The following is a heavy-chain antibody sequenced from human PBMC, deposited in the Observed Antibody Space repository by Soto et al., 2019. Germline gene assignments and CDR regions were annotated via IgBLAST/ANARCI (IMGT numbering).Heavy chain of an antibody. CDR2: ISAYNGNT. Sequence: QVQLVQSGAEVKKPGASVKVSCKASGYTFTSYGISWVRQAPGQGLEWMGWISAYNGNTNYAQKLQGRVTMTTDTTTSTDYMERRSLRAADTAVYYCARADILTCYSAIDYWGQGTLVTVSS. J-gene: IGHJ4*02. CDR1: GYTFTSYG. D-gene: IGHD3-9*01. V-gene: IGHV1-18*01. CDR3: ARADILTCYSAIDY.